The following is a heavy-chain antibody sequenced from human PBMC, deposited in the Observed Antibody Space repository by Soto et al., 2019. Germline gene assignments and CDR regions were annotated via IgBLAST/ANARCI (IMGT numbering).Heavy chain of an antibody. CDR2: IYWNDDK. CDR3: AHRTVPIPMIVVVPTPFDY. Sequence: SGPTLVNPTQTLTLTCTFSGFSLSTSGVGVGWIRQPPGKALEWLALIYWNDDKRYSPSLKSRLAITKDTSKNQVVLTMTNMDPVDTATYYCAHRTVPIPMIVVVPTPFDYWGQGTLVTVSS. CDR1: GFSLSTSGVG. D-gene: IGHD3-22*01. J-gene: IGHJ4*02. V-gene: IGHV2-5*01.